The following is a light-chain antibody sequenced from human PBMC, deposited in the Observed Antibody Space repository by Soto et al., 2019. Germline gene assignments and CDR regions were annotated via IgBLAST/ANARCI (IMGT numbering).Light chain of an antibody. CDR3: QQYNNWLWT. V-gene: IGKV3-15*01. Sequence: EIVMTQSPATQSVSPGERATLSCMASQNISSNLAWYQQKPGQAPRVLIDGASTRATGIPARFSGSGSGTEFTLTISSLQSEDFAVYYCQQYNNWLWTFGQGTKVEIK. CDR1: QNISSN. J-gene: IGKJ1*01. CDR2: GAS.